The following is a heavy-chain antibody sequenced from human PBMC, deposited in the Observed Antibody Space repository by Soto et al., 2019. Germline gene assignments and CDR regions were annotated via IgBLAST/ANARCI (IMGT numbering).Heavy chain of an antibody. CDR3: AKVGIQLWSNWYFDL. CDR1: GFTFSSYA. J-gene: IGHJ2*01. Sequence: GGSLRLSCAASGFTFSSYAMSWVRQAPGKGLEWVSAISGSGGSTYYADSVKGRFTISRDNSKNTLYLQMNSLRAEDTAVYYCAKVGIQLWSNWYFDLWGRGTLVTVSS. V-gene: IGHV3-23*01. CDR2: ISGSGGST. D-gene: IGHD5-18*01.